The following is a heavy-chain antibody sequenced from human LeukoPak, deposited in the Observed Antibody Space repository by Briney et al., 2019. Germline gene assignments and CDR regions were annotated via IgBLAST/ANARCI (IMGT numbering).Heavy chain of an antibody. D-gene: IGHD3-16*02. CDR2: ISSSSSTI. V-gene: IGHV3-48*01. Sequence: GGSLRLSCAASGFTFSSYAMHWVRQAPGEGLEWVSYISSSSSTIYYADSVKGRFTISRDNAKNSLYLQMNSLRAEDTAVYYCARDLGYDYVWGSYRGWFDPWGQGTLVTVSS. J-gene: IGHJ5*02. CDR3: ARDLGYDYVWGSYRGWFDP. CDR1: GFTFSSYA.